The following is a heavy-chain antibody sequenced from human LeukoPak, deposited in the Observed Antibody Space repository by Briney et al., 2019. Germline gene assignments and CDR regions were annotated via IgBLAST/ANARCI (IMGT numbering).Heavy chain of an antibody. V-gene: IGHV3-30*01. Sequence: PGGSLRLSCAASGFTFSSYAMHWVRQAPGKGLEWVAVISYDGSNKYYADSVKGRFTTSRDNSENTLYLQMNSLRAEDTAVYYCAGTMSSFDPWGQGTLVTVSS. CDR3: AGTMSSFDP. J-gene: IGHJ5*02. CDR1: GFTFSSYA. CDR2: ISYDGSNK. D-gene: IGHD3-10*02.